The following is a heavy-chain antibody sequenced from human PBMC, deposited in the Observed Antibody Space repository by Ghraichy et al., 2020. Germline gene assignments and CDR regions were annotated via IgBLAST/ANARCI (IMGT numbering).Heavy chain of an antibody. CDR3: ARGPGYSSSWYRSYYYGMDV. D-gene: IGHD6-13*01. V-gene: IGHV4-34*01. CDR1: GGSFSGYY. Sequence: SETLSLTCAVYGGSFSGYYWSWIRQPPGKGLEWIGEINHSGSTNYNPSLKSRVTISVDTSKNQFSLKLSSVTAADTAVYYCARGPGYSSSWYRSYYYGMDVWGQGTTVTVSS. J-gene: IGHJ6*02. CDR2: INHSGST.